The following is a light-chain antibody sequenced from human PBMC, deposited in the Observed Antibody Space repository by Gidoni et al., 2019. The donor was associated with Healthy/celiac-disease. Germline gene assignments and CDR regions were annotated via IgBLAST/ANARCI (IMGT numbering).Light chain of an antibody. CDR3: QQLNSYPFT. CDR1: QGISSY. CDR2: AAS. V-gene: IGKV1-9*01. J-gene: IGKJ4*01. Sequence: DIQLTQSPSFLSASVGDRVTITCRASQGISSYLAWYQQKPGKAPKLLIYAASTLQSGVPSRVSGSGSGTEFTLTISSLQPEDFATYYCQQLNSYPFTFGGXTKVEIK.